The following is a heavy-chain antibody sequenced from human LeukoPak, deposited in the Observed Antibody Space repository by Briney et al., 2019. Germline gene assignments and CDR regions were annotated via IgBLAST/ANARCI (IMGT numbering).Heavy chain of an antibody. Sequence: ASVKVSCKGSGYSFTSYWIGWVRQMPGKGLEWMGIIYPGDSDTRYSPSFQGQVTISADRSISTAYLQWSSLKASDTAMYYCARGFYGGYYYYYYMDVWGKGTTVTVFS. J-gene: IGHJ6*03. CDR2: IYPGDSDT. CDR3: ARGFYGGYYYYYYMDV. V-gene: IGHV5-51*01. CDR1: GYSFTSYW. D-gene: IGHD4/OR15-4a*01.